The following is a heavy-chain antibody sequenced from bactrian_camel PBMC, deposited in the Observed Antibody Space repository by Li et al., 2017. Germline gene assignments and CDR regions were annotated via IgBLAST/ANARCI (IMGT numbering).Heavy chain of an antibody. CDR1: GFAVELYG. CDR3: ATRPGEVLPAAMCPLLKS. D-gene: IGHD3*01. J-gene: IGHJ6*01. V-gene: IGHV3S1*01. Sequence: HVQLVESGGDLVQPGRSLRLSCVVSGFAVELYGMNWVRRAPGKGLEWVSTIHPSPSPTYYTDSVKGRFTIPQDNSENTVSLQMNSLNAEDTAEYFCATRPGEVLPAAMCPLLKSWGQGTQVTVS. CDR2: IHPSPSPT.